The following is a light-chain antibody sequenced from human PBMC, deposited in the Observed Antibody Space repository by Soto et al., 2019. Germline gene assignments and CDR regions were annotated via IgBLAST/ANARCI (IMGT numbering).Light chain of an antibody. CDR3: MQDVELPFT. V-gene: IGKV2D-29*01. J-gene: IGKJ4*01. Sequence: QPPQLLIYEVSNRFSGVSDRISASGSGTDFTLKISRVEAEDVGVYYCMQDVELPFTFGGGTKVDIK. CDR2: EVS.